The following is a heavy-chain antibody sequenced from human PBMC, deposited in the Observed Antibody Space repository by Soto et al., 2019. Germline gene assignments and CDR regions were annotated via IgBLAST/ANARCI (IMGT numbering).Heavy chain of an antibody. J-gene: IGHJ4*02. CDR3: TRDGYFFPINVYFDS. D-gene: IGHD3-22*01. V-gene: IGHV3-7*01. Sequence: EVQLVESGGGLVQPGGSLRLSCAASGFTFTNYWMSWVRQAPGKGLEWVANIKQDGSRKYYVDSVKGRFTISRDNAKNSLFLQMISLIQGHRFFYTCTRDGYFFPINVYFDSWGQDPRDTVPT. CDR2: IKQDGSRK. CDR1: GFTFTNYW.